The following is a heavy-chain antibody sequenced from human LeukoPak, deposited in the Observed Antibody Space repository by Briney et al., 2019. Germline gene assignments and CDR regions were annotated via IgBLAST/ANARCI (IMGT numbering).Heavy chain of an antibody. CDR3: ARAEGDCTNGVCYQPFDY. D-gene: IGHD2-8*01. Sequence: SVKVSCKASGGTFSSYAISWVRQAPGQGLEWMGGIIPIFGTANYAQKFQGRVTITADESTSTAYMELSSLRSEGTAVYYCARAEGDCTNGVCYQPFDYWGQGTLVTVSS. J-gene: IGHJ4*02. CDR1: GGTFSSYA. V-gene: IGHV1-69*13. CDR2: IIPIFGTA.